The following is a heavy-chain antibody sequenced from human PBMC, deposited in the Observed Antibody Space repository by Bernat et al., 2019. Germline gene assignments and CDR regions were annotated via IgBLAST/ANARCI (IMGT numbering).Heavy chain of an antibody. CDR2: ITQDGSEK. J-gene: IGHJ6*02. V-gene: IGHV3-7*01. CDR3: ARDQAYYDILTGPYYYYYGMDV. D-gene: IGHD3-9*01. CDR1: GFTFISYW. Sequence: EVQLVESGGGLVQPGGSLRLSCAASGFTFISYWMTWVRQAPGKGRGWVANITQDGSEKYYVDSVKGRFTISRDNAKNSLYLQMNSLRAEDTAVYYCARDQAYYDILTGPYYYYYGMDVWGQGTTVTVSS.